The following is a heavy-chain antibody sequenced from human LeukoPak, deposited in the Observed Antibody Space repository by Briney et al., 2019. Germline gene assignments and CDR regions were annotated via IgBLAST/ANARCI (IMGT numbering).Heavy chain of an antibody. V-gene: IGHV4-59*01. CDR1: GGSISSYY. J-gene: IGHJ5*02. D-gene: IGHD7-27*01. CDR2: IYYSGST. CDR3: ARTKLGSPNRFDP. Sequence: SETLSLTCTVSGGSISSYYWSWIRQPPGKGLEWIGYIYYSGSTNYNPSLKSRVTISVDTSKNQFSLKLSSVTAADMAVYYCARTKLGSPNRFDPWGQGTLVTVSS.